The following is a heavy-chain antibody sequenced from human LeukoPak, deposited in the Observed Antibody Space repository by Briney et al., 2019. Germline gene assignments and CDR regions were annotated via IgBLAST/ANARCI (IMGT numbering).Heavy chain of an antibody. CDR2: IYSGGST. CDR1: GFTVSSNY. CDR3: AKGYGYYFDY. D-gene: IGHD5-18*01. Sequence: PGGSLKLSCAASGFTVSSNYMSWVRQAPGKGLEWVSVIYSGGSTYYADSVKGRFTISRDNSKNTLYLQVNSLRVEDTAVYYCAKGYGYYFDYWGQGTLVIVSS. V-gene: IGHV3-53*05. J-gene: IGHJ4*02.